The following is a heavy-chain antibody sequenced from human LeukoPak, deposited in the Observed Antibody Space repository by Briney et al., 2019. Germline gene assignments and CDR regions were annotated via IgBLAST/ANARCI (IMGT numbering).Heavy chain of an antibody. Sequence: GGSLRLSCAASGFTFSSYGMHWVRQAPGKGLGWVAVISYDGSSKYFADSVKGRFTISRDNSKNTLYLQMNSLRAEDTAVYYCAKGWGIPIFGVVTNWGQGTLVTVSS. J-gene: IGHJ4*02. CDR3: AKGWGIPIFGVVTN. CDR2: ISYDGSSK. V-gene: IGHV3-30*18. D-gene: IGHD3-3*01. CDR1: GFTFSSYG.